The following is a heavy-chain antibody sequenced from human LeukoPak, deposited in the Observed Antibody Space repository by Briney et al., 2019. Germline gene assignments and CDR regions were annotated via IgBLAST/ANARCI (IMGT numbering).Heavy chain of an antibody. CDR2: IRYDGSNK. J-gene: IGHJ1*01. CDR3: AKDGRDIVVVPAAMVHAEYFQH. V-gene: IGHV3-30*02. Sequence: PGGSLRLSCAASAFTFSRYGMHWVRQAPGKGLEWVAFIRYDGSNKYYADSVKGRFTISRGNSKNTLYLQMNSLRAEDTAVYYCAKDGRDIVVVPAAMVHAEYFQHWGQGTLVTVSS. D-gene: IGHD2-2*01. CDR1: AFTFSRYG.